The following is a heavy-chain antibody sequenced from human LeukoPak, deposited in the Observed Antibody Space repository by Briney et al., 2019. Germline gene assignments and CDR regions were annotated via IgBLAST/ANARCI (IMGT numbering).Heavy chain of an antibody. CDR1: GXTFSDYY. Sequence: GGSLRLSCAASGXTFSDYYMTWIRQAPGKGLECVSDISPSSSYTKYADSVKGRFTISRDNAKNSLYLQMSSLRAEDTAVYYCAKTALLGGVVARGFDYWGQGTLVTVSS. CDR2: ISPSSSYT. V-gene: IGHV3-11*03. J-gene: IGHJ4*02. D-gene: IGHD3-16*02. CDR3: AKTALLGGVVARGFDY.